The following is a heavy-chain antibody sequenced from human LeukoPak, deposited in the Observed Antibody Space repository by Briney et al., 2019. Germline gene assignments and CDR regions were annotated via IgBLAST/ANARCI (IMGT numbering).Heavy chain of an antibody. Sequence: SETLSLTCAVYGGSFSGYYWSWIRQPPGKGLEWNGEINHSGSTNYNPSLKSRVTISVDTSKNQFSLKLSSVTAADTAVYYCARARYYDILTGYYRRDWFDPWGQGTLVTVSS. CDR2: INHSGST. CDR1: GGSFSGYY. D-gene: IGHD3-9*01. J-gene: IGHJ5*02. CDR3: ARARYYDILTGYYRRDWFDP. V-gene: IGHV4-34*01.